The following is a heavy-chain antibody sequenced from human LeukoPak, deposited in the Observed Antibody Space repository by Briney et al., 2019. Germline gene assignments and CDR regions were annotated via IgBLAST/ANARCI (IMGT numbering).Heavy chain of an antibody. CDR2: ISSSSSYI. V-gene: IGHV3-21*04. CDR1: GFTFSSYS. D-gene: IGHD3-22*01. J-gene: IGHJ4*02. CDR3: AKDRRAPTRGLYYYDSSGYVFGF. Sequence: GGSLRLSCAASGFTFSSYSMNWVRQAPGKGLEWVSSISSSSSYIYYADSVKGRFTISRDNAKNSLYLRMNSLRAEDTAVYYCAKDRRAPTRGLYYYDSSGYVFGFWGQGTLVTVSS.